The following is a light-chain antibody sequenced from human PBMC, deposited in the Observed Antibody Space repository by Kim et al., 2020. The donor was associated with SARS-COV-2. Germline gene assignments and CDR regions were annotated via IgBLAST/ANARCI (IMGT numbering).Light chain of an antibody. J-gene: IGLJ3*02. CDR1: SGHSSYA. CDR2: LNSDGSH. Sequence: QLVLTQSPSASASLGASVKLTCTLSSGHSSYAIAWHQQQPDKGPRYLMNLNSDGSHSKGDGIPDRFSGSSSGAERYLTISSLQSEDEADYYCQTWGTGIQVFGGGTQLTVL. CDR3: QTWGTGIQV. V-gene: IGLV4-69*01.